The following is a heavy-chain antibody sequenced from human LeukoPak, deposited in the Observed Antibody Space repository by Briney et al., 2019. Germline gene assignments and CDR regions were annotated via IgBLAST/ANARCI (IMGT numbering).Heavy chain of an antibody. J-gene: IGHJ4*02. Sequence: ASVKVSCKASGYTFTDYYIHWVRQAPGQGLEWMGWINPNGGDTNYAQKFPGRVTMTRDTSISTAYMELSSLRSDDTAVYYCARDRSHLSMVWFDYWGQGTLVTVSS. CDR2: INPNGGDT. CDR3: ARDRSHLSMVWFDY. V-gene: IGHV1-2*02. D-gene: IGHD3-10*01. CDR1: GYTFTDYY.